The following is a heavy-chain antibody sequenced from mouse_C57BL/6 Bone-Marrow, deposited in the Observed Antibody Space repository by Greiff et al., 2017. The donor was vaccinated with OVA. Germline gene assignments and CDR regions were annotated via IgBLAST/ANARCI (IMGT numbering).Heavy chain of an antibody. CDR2: IDPETGGP. J-gene: IGHJ4*01. Sequence: VQLQESGAELVRPGASVTLSCKASGYTFTDYEMHWVKQTPVHGLEWLGAIDPETGGPAYNQKFKGKAILTADKSSSTAYMELRSLTSEDSAVYYCTRGYINYYAMDYWCQGTSVTVSS. V-gene: IGHV1-15*01. CDR1: GYTFTDYE. CDR3: TRGYINYYAMDY. D-gene: IGHD2-5*01.